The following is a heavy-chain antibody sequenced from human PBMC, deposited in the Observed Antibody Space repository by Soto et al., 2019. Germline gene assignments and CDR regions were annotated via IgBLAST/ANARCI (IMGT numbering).Heavy chain of an antibody. CDR1: GGSISSGGYY. J-gene: IGHJ1*01. CDR2: IYYSGST. D-gene: IGHD2-15*01. CDR3: ARAASKYCSGGSCYPF. V-gene: IGHV4-31*03. Sequence: QVQLQESGPGLVKPSQTLSLTCTVSGGSISSGGYYWSWIRQHPGKGLEWIGYIYYSGSTYYNPSLKSRVTISVDASKNQFSLKLSSVTAADTAVYYCARAASKYCSGGSCYPFWGQGTLVTVSS.